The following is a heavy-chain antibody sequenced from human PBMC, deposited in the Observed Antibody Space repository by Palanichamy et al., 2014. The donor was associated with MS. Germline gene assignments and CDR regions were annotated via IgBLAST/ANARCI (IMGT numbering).Heavy chain of an antibody. CDR2: IYHSGST. J-gene: IGHJ3*02. CDR3: ARRNYYGSGSYFHDAFDI. CDR1: GYSISSGYY. V-gene: IGHV4-38-2*01. D-gene: IGHD3-10*01. Sequence: QVQLQESGPGLVKPSETLSLTCAVSGYSISSGYYWGWIRQPPGKGLEWIGSIYHSGSTYYNPSLKSRVTISVDTSKNQFSLKLSSVTAADTAVYYCARRNYYGSGSYFHDAFDIWGQGTMVTVSS.